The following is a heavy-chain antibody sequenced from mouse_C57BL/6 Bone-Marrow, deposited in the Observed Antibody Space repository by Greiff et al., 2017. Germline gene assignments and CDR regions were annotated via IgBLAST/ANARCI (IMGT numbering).Heavy chain of an antibody. V-gene: IGHV1-66*01. CDR1: GYSFTSYY. Sequence: QVQLQQSGPELVKPGASVKISCKASGYSFTSYYIHWVKQRPGQGLEWIGWIYPGSGNTKYNEKFKGKATLTADTSSSTAYMQLSSLTSEDSAVYYCARTRNYEWDIDYWGQGTSVTVSS. J-gene: IGHJ4*01. CDR3: ARTRNYEWDIDY. D-gene: IGHD1-1*01. CDR2: IYPGSGNT.